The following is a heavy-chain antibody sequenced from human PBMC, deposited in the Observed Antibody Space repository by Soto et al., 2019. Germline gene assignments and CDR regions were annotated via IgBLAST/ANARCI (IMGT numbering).Heavy chain of an antibody. CDR3: ARGAYYDSSGYYRFRWFDP. D-gene: IGHD3-22*01. CDR2: IYYSGST. Sequence: SETLSLTCTVSGGSITSSSYYWGWIRQPPGKGLEWIGSIYYSGSTYYNPSLKSRVTISVDTSKNQFSLKLSSVTAADTAVYYCARGAYYDSSGYYRFRWFDPWGQGTLVTVSS. J-gene: IGHJ5*02. CDR1: GGSITSSSYY. V-gene: IGHV4-39*07.